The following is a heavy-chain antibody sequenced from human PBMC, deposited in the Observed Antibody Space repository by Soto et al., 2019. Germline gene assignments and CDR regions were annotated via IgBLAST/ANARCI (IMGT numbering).Heavy chain of an antibody. J-gene: IGHJ6*03. V-gene: IGHV1-8*01. D-gene: IGHD4-4*01. Sequence: SCDRSSPCQENRKGLEWMGWMNPNSGNTGYAQKFQGRVTMTRNTSISTAYMELSSLRSEDTAVYYCARGGKVTTDSCYYYSYMDVRVNGTTDPVSS. CDR3: ARGGKVTTDSCYYYSYMDV. CDR2: MNPNSGNT. CDR1: SCD.